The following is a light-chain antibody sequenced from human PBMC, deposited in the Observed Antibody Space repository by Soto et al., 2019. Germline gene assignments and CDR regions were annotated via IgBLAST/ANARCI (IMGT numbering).Light chain of an antibody. CDR3: QQRSNWPLSIT. V-gene: IGKV3D-20*02. Sequence: VLTHSPGTLAFSPGDIATLSFSSSQSVNKAYLVWYQVKPGQAPRRLIYGASSRAIGIPDRFSGGGSGTDFNLTISRLEPEDFAVYYCQQRSNWPLSITFGQGTRLEIK. J-gene: IGKJ5*01. CDR1: QSVNKAY. CDR2: GAS.